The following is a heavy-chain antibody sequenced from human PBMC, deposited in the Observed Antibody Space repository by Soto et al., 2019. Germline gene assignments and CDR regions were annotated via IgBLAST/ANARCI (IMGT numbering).Heavy chain of an antibody. Sequence: ASVKVACKVSGYTRTGLSMHWVRQAPGKGLEWMGGFDLEDGETIYAQKFQGRVSMTEDTSTDTAYMELSSLRSEDTAVYYCARDGSRGGYCISTSWSGSIDYWGQGTLVTVSS. CDR1: GYTRTGLS. D-gene: IGHD2-2*01. CDR2: FDLEDGET. J-gene: IGHJ4*02. V-gene: IGHV1-24*01. CDR3: ARDGSRGGYCISTSWSGSIDY.